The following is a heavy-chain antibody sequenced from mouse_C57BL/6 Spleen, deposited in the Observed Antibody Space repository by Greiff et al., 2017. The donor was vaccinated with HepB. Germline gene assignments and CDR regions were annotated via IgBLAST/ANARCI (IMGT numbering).Heavy chain of an antibody. CDR3: ARPKGIDSYYGGDYFDY. V-gene: IGHV5-17*01. J-gene: IGHJ2*01. D-gene: IGHD2-3*01. CDR1: GFTFSDYG. CDR2: ISSGSSTI. Sequence: DVHLVESGGGLVKPGGSLKLSCAASGFTFSDYGMHWVRQAPEKGLEWVAYISSGSSTIYYADTVKGRFTISRDNAKNTLFLQMTSLRSEDTAMYYCARPKGIDSYYGGDYFDYWGQGTTLTVSS.